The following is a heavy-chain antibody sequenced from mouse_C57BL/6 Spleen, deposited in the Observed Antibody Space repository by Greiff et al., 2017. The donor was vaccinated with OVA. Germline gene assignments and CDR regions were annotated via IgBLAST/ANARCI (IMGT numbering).Heavy chain of an antibody. CDR3: ARRDGNYGYYAMDY. Sequence: EVKLVESGGGLVQPGGSLKLSCAASGFTFSDYYMYWVRQTPEKRLEWVAYISNGGGSTYYPDTVKGRFTISRDNAKNTLYLQMSRLKSEDTAMYYCARRDGNYGYYAMDYWGQGTSVTVSS. D-gene: IGHD2-1*01. CDR1: GFTFSDYY. V-gene: IGHV5-12*01. CDR2: ISNGGGST. J-gene: IGHJ4*01.